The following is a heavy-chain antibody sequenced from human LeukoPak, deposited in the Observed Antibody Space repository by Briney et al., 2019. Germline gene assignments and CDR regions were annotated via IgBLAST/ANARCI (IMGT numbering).Heavy chain of an antibody. D-gene: IGHD6-13*01. J-gene: IGHJ5*02. V-gene: IGHV1-2*02. CDR3: ARGVYIAAAGKVSWFDP. Sequence: ASVKVSCKASGYIFTSYFMHWVRQAPGQGLEWMGWINPNSGGTNYAQKFQGRVTMTRDTSISTAYMELSRLRSDDTAVYYCARGVYIAAAGKVSWFDPWGQGTLVTVSS. CDR1: GYIFTSYF. CDR2: INPNSGGT.